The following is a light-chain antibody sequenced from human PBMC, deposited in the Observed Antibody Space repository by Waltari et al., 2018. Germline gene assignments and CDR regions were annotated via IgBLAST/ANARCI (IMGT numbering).Light chain of an antibody. CDR1: SSDIGDYDY. CDR2: DVT. Sequence: QSALTQPASVSGSPGQSITISCTGTSSDIGDYDYVSWYQQHPGKVPKVMIYDVTKRPSGLSKRLSGAKSGNTASLTISGLQAEDEADYYCSSFTSSSTVVFGGGTKLTVL. CDR3: SSFTSSSTVV. J-gene: IGLJ3*02. V-gene: IGLV2-14*03.